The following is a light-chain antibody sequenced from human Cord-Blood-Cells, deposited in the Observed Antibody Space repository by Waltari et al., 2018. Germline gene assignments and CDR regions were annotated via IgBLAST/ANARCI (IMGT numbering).Light chain of an antibody. V-gene: IGKV1-39*01. CDR2: AAS. CDR3: QQSYSTPYS. CDR1: QSISSY. J-gene: IGKJ2*03. Sequence: DIQMTQSPSSLSASVGDRVTITCRASQSISSYLNLYQQKPGKAPKLLFYAASSLQSGVPSRCSGSGSGTDVTLTSSSLQPEDFATYYCQQSYSTPYSFGQVTKLEIK.